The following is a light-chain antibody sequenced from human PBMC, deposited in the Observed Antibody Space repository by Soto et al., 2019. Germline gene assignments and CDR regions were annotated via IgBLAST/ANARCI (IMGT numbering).Light chain of an antibody. V-gene: IGLV2-14*01. J-gene: IGLJ1*01. CDR1: SSDVGGYNY. Sequence: QSVLTQPASVSGSPGQSITISCTGTSSDVGGYNYVSWYQQHPGKAPKLMIYDVSNRPSGVSNRFSGSKSGNTASLTISGLQAVDEADYYCSSYTSSSTLSVFGTGTKVTVL. CDR2: DVS. CDR3: SSYTSSSTLSV.